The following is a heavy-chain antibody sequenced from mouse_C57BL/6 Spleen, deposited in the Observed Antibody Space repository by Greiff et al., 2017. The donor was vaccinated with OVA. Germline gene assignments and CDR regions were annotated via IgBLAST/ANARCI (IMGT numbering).Heavy chain of an antibody. J-gene: IGHJ1*03. Sequence: VQLKESGPGLVKPSQSLSLTCSVTGYSITSGYYWNWIRQFPGNTLEWMGYISYDGSNNYNPSLKNRISITRDTSKNQFFLKLNSVTTEDTATYYCARGDSNYDWYFDVWGTGTTVTVSS. CDR1: GYSITSGYY. CDR2: ISYDGSN. CDR3: ARGDSNYDWYFDV. D-gene: IGHD2-5*01. V-gene: IGHV3-6*01.